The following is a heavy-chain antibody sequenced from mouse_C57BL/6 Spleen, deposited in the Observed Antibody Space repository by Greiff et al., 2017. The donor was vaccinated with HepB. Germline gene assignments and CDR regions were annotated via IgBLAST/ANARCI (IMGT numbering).Heavy chain of an antibody. CDR2: IYPSDSET. D-gene: IGHD2-2*01. V-gene: IGHV1-61*01. Sequence: VQLQQPGAELVRPGSSVKLSCKASGYTFTSYWMDWVKQRPGQGLEWIGNIYPSDSETHYNQKFKDKATLTVDKSSSTAYMQLSSLTSEDSAVYDCARSREGYRDYWGQGTTLTVSS. CDR3: ARSREGYRDY. J-gene: IGHJ2*01. CDR1: GYTFTSYW.